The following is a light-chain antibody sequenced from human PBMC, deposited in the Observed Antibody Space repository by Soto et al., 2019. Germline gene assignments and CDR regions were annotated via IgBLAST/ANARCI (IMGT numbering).Light chain of an antibody. CDR1: ISNIGAGYD. V-gene: IGLV1-40*01. CDR2: GNS. CDR3: QSYDSSLSDWV. J-gene: IGLJ3*02. Sequence: QSVLTQPPSLSGAPGQRVTISCTGSISNIGAGYDVHWYQQLPGTAPKLLIYGNSNRPSGVPDRFSGSKSGTSASLAITGLQAEDEADYYCQSYDSSLSDWVFGGGTQLTVL.